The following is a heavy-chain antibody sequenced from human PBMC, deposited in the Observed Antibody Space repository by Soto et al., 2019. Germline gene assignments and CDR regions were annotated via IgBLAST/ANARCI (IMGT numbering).Heavy chain of an antibody. CDR2: IYYSGST. D-gene: IGHD2-2*02. Sequence: SETLSLTCTVYGGSISSGGYYWSWIRQHPGKGLEWIGYIYYSGSTYYNPSLKSRVTISVDTSKDQFSLKLSSVTAADTAVYYCARDNICSSTSCYTSYYYYGMDVWGQGTTVTVSS. V-gene: IGHV4-31*03. CDR1: GGSISSGGYY. CDR3: ARDNICSSTSCYTSYYYYGMDV. J-gene: IGHJ6*02.